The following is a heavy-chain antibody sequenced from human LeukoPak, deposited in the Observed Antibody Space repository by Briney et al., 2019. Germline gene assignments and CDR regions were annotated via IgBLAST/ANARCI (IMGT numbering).Heavy chain of an antibody. Sequence: PGGSLRLSCAASGYTFSSYSMNWVRQAPGKGLEWVSSISSSSSYIYYADSVKGRFTISRDNAKNSLYLQMNSLRAEDTAVYYCARDWPTIAAAGTIPEYFQHWGQGTLVTVSS. J-gene: IGHJ1*01. D-gene: IGHD6-13*01. V-gene: IGHV3-21*01. CDR1: GYTFSSYS. CDR2: ISSSSSYI. CDR3: ARDWPTIAAAGTIPEYFQH.